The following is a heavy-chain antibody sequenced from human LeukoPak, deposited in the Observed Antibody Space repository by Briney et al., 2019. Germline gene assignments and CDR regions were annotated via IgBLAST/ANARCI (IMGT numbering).Heavy chain of an antibody. CDR1: GYSINSDYF. D-gene: IGHD3-10*01. CDR3: ARILTISYYFDY. CDR2: IYHSGST. Sequence: PSETLSLTCAVSGYSINSDYFWGWIRQPAGKGLEWIGSIYHSGSTYYNPSLKSRVTISVFTSKNQFSLRLSSVTAADTAVYYCARILTISYYFDYWGQGALVTVSS. V-gene: IGHV4-38-2*01. J-gene: IGHJ4*02.